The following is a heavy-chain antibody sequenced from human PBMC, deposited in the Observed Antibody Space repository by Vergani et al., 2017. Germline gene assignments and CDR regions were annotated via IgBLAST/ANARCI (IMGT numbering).Heavy chain of an antibody. CDR3: ARGEYSSSYDYYYYYMDV. D-gene: IGHD6-6*01. Sequence: QVQLQESGPGLVKPLQTLSLTCTVSGGSISSGDYYWSWIRQPPGKGLEWIGYIYYSGSTYYNPSLKSRVTISVDTSKNQFSLKLSSVTAADTAVYYCARGEYSSSYDYYYYYMDVWGKGTTVTVSS. CDR2: IYYSGST. J-gene: IGHJ6*03. V-gene: IGHV4-30-4*01. CDR1: GGSISSGDYY.